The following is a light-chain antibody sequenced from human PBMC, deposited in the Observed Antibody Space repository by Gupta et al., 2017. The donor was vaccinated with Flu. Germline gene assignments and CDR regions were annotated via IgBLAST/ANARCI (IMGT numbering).Light chain of an antibody. CDR2: EDS. V-gene: IGLV3-10*01. Sequence: SYGVIQPPSVSVSPGQTARITCSGDPLSNKFAHWYQQKSGQAPVLVIYEDSKRPSGIPERFSGSSSGTVATLIISGAQVEDEADYYCYSTDSSGNHWVFGGGTKVTVL. CDR1: PLSNKF. CDR3: YSTDSSGNHWV. J-gene: IGLJ3*02.